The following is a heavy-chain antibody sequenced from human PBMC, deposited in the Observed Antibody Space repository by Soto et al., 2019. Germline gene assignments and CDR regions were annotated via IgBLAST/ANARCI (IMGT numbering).Heavy chain of an antibody. D-gene: IGHD2-2*01. CDR3: ARVPDR. CDR2: ISYDGSNI. CDR1: GFTFSSYG. J-gene: IGHJ5*02. Sequence: PGGSLRLSCAASGFTFSSYGMHWVRQAPGKGLEWVAAISYDGSNIYYADSVKGRFTISRDNSKHTLYLQMNSLRAEDTAVYYCARVPDRWGQGTLVTVSS. V-gene: IGHV3-30*03.